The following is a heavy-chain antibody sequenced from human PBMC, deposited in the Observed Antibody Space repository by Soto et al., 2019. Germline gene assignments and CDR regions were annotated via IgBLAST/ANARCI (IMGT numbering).Heavy chain of an antibody. CDR3: ARDGRIGFGVA. CDR2: ISHDETNK. V-gene: IGHV3-30-3*01. D-gene: IGHD3-10*01. CDR1: GFTFSDYA. Sequence: QVQLVESGGGVVQPGRSLRLSCAASGFTFSDYAMHWVRQAPGKGLEWVAVISHDETNKYYADSVKGRFTISRDNNKNPMYLQMNSLRAEDTAVYHCARDGRIGFGVAWGQGPLVSVSS. J-gene: IGHJ4*02.